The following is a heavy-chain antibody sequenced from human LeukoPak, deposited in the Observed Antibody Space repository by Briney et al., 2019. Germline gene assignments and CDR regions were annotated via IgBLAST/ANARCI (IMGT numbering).Heavy chain of an antibody. J-gene: IGHJ5*02. V-gene: IGHV3-74*01. CDR2: INSDGSIT. CDR3: VRVRVGGTDRWFDP. CDR1: GFTLSNYW. Sequence: GGSLRLSCAASGFTLSNYWMHWVRQAPGEGLVWVSRINSDGSITTYADSVKGRFTISRDNAKNTLYLQMNSLRPEDTAVYYCVRVRVGGTDRWFDPWGQGTLVTVSS. D-gene: IGHD4-23*01.